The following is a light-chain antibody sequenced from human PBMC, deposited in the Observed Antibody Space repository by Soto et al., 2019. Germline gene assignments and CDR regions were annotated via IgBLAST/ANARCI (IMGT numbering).Light chain of an antibody. J-gene: IGLJ2*01. CDR1: SSDVGGYNY. Sequence: QSALTQPASVSGSPGQSITISCTGTSSDVGGYNYVSWYQQHPGKAPKLMIYDVSNRPSGVSNRSSGSKSGNTAPLTISGLQAEDEADYYCSSYTSGSSVVFGGGTKLTVL. CDR2: DVS. V-gene: IGLV2-14*01. CDR3: SSYTSGSSVV.